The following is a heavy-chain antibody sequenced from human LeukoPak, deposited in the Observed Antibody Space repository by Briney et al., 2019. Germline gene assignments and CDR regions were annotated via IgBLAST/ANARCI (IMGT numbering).Heavy chain of an antibody. Sequence: PGGSLRLSCAASGFTFSSYAMSWVRQAPGKGLEWVSAISGSGGSTYYADSVKGRFTISRDNSKNTLYLQMNSLRAEDTAVYYCAKGEFDWLPNYYYYYYMDVWGKGTTVTVSS. J-gene: IGHJ6*03. CDR1: GFTFSSYA. V-gene: IGHV3-23*01. D-gene: IGHD3-9*01. CDR3: AKGEFDWLPNYYYYYYMDV. CDR2: ISGSGGST.